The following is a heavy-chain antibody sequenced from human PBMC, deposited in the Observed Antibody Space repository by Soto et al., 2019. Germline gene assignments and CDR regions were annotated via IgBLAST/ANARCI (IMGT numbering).Heavy chain of an antibody. D-gene: IGHD5-12*01. CDR1: GGTFSSLG. J-gene: IGHJ4*02. CDR2: IIPISGRT. Sequence: QVQLLQSGAEVKRPGSSVKVSCEASGGTFSSLGFTWVRQAPGQGLEWMGGIIPISGRTTFAQKFQGRVTITADESTRGTYMELTSLTSDDTAMYYCATRGTQGRWLEFADYWGQGPLVTVSS. V-gene: IGHV1-69*01. CDR3: ATRGTQGRWLEFADY.